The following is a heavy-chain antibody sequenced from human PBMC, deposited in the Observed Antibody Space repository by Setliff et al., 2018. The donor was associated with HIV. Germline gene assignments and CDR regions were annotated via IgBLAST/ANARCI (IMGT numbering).Heavy chain of an antibody. CDR3: AKLSSSWYLGHDAFDI. D-gene: IGHD6-13*01. V-gene: IGHV3-9*01. Sequence: GGSLRLSCVGSGFTFESYDMHWVRQITGKGLEWVSGISWNSGSIGYADSVKGRFTISRDNAKNSLYLQMNSLRAEDTALYYCAKLSSSWYLGHDAFDIWGQGTMVTVSS. J-gene: IGHJ3*02. CDR2: ISWNSGSI. CDR1: GFTFESYD.